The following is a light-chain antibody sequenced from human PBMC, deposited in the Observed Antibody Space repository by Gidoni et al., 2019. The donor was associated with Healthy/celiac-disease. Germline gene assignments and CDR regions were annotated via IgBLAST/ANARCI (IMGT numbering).Light chain of an antibody. V-gene: IGLV1-47*02. Sequence: HSLLPPPPPPSGTPGPWVTISCSGSSSNIGSNYVYWYQQLPGTAPKLLIYSNNQRPSGVPDRFSGSKSGTSASLAISGLRSEDEADYYCAAWDDSLSAHVVFGGGTKLTVL. CDR3: AAWDDSLSAHVV. J-gene: IGLJ2*01. CDR2: SNN. CDR1: SSNIGSNY.